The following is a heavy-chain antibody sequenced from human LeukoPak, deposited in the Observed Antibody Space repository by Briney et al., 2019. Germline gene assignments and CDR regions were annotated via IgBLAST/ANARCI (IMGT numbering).Heavy chain of an antibody. V-gene: IGHV1-2*06. CDR3: ARDVDIVVRNWFDP. D-gene: IGHD2-2*03. Sequence: ASVKVSCKASGYTFTRYYMHWVRQAPGQRLEWMERINPNSGGKNYVQKFQGRVTMTRDTSISTAYMELSRLRSDATAVYYCARDVDIVVRNWFDPWGQGTLVTVSS. J-gene: IGHJ5*02. CDR1: GYTFTRYY. CDR2: INPNSGGK.